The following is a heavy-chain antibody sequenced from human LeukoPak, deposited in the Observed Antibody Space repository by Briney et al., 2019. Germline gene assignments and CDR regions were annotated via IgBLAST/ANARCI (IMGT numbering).Heavy chain of an antibody. Sequence: PGTSLRLSCAASGFTFSGYGMHWVRQAPGKGLEWVALIWHDGSSKYYADSVKGRFTISRDNSKNTLYLQVDSLRAEDTAVYYCARARGTTPNYFDSWGQGTLVTVSS. J-gene: IGHJ4*02. CDR2: IWHDGSSK. V-gene: IGHV3-33*01. CDR3: ARARGTTPNYFDS. D-gene: IGHD3-16*01. CDR1: GFTFSGYG.